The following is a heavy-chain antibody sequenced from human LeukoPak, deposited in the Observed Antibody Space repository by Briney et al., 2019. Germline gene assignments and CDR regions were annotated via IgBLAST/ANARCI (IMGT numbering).Heavy chain of an antibody. D-gene: IGHD3-3*01. CDR3: ARVLRFLEWVRFDY. CDR1: GFTFSAYS. CDR2: ISCSSSTI. Sequence: RGSLRLSCAASGFTFSAYSMNWVRQAPGKGLVGVSYISCSSSTIYYADSVKGRFTISRDNAKNSLYLKMNSLRAEGTAVYYCARVLRFLEWVRFDYWGQGTLVTVSS. V-gene: IGHV3-48*01. J-gene: IGHJ4*02.